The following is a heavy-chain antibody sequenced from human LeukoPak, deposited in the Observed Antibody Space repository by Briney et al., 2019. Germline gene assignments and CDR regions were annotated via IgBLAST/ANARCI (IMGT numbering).Heavy chain of an antibody. Sequence: GGSLRPSCAASGFTFSSYSMNWVRQAPGKGLEWVSYISRSSSTIYYADSAKGRFTISRDNAKDSLYLQMNSLRAEDTAVYYCARRGWELDCWGQGTLVTVSS. D-gene: IGHD4-23*01. J-gene: IGHJ4*02. V-gene: IGHV3-48*01. CDR2: ISRSSSTI. CDR3: ARRGWELDC. CDR1: GFTFSSYS.